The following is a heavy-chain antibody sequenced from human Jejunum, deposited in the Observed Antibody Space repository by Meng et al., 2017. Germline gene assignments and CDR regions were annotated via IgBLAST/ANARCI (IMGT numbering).Heavy chain of an antibody. Sequence: VESGVGFVQPGGSLSLSCAASGFTFSGVSMSWVRQAPGKGLEWISVFTGSNNTYYADSVKGRFTVSSDDSKNTLFLQMNSLRGEDTAVYYCARLVKSWGQGTLVTVSS. V-gene: IGHV3-23*04. D-gene: IGHD4-23*01. CDR1: GFTFSGVS. CDR2: FTGSNNT. CDR3: ARLVKS. J-gene: IGHJ4*02.